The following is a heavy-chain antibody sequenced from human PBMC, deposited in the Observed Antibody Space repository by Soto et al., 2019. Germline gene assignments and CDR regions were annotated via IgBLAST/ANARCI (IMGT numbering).Heavy chain of an antibody. CDR3: AGDPGQSSGCPIFAP. J-gene: IGHJ5*02. CDR1: GFSVSDYN. D-gene: IGHD6-19*01. Sequence: EVQVVESGGALVQPGGSLRLSCAASGFSVSDYNMNWVRQAPGKGLEWISFIGYGGRTYYAGSVEGRFTIARDSGRNSLYLQMSSLRAENPAMYYCAGDPGQSSGCPIFAPWGQGTLVTVCS. V-gene: IGHV3-48*01. CDR2: IGYGGRT.